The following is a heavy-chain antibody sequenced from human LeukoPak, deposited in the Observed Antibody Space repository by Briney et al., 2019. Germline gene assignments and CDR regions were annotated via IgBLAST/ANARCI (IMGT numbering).Heavy chain of an antibody. J-gene: IGHJ4*02. CDR2: INPSNGDT. CDR1: GYTFSGYY. CDR3: ARVGSSGWYVHPTLDY. Sequence: GASVKVSCKASGYTFSGYYIHRVRQAPGQGLEWMAWINPSNGDTNYAQKFQGRVTMTRDTSISTACMELTRLISDNTAVYYCARVGSSGWYVHPTLDYWGQGTLVTVSS. D-gene: IGHD6-19*01. V-gene: IGHV1-2*02.